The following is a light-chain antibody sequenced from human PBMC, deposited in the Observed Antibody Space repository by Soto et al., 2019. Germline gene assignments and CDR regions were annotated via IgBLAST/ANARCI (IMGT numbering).Light chain of an antibody. CDR1: QGLVHSDGNTY. J-gene: IGKJ2*01. Sequence: DAVLTQSPLSLPVTLGQPASISCRSSQGLVHSDGNTYLNWFQQRPGQSPRRLIYQVSNRDSGVPERFSGSGSVTDFTPNISRVEAEDVVIDYCMQDSRWPPTFGQGTKLEIK. CDR2: QVS. CDR3: MQDSRWPPT. V-gene: IGKV2-30*02.